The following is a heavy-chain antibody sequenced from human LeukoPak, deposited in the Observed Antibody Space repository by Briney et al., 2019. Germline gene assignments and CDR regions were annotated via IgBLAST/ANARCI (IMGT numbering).Heavy chain of an antibody. Sequence: GGSLRLACAASGFTFSDYGMSWVRQAPGKGLEWVSGISGSGGSTYYADSVKGRFSISRDNSRNTLYLQMNSLRAEDTAVYYCAKDLAESGSYSFDYWGQGTLVTVSS. CDR1: GFTFSDYG. CDR2: ISGSGGST. J-gene: IGHJ4*02. V-gene: IGHV3-23*01. D-gene: IGHD1-26*01. CDR3: AKDLAESGSYSFDY.